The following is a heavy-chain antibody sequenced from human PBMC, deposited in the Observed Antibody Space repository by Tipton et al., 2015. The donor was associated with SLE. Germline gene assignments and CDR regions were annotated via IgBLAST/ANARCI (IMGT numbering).Heavy chain of an antibody. CDR2: IYYSGST. D-gene: IGHD3-3*01. CDR3: AREMGYDFWSGSTFDY. Sequence: TLSLTCTVSGGSISSGDYYWSWIRQPPGKGLEWIGYIYYSGSTYYNPSLKSRVTISVDTSKNQFSLKLSSVTAADTAVYYCAREMGYDFWSGSTFDYWGQGTLVTVSS. V-gene: IGHV4-30-4*01. J-gene: IGHJ4*02. CDR1: GGSISSGDYY.